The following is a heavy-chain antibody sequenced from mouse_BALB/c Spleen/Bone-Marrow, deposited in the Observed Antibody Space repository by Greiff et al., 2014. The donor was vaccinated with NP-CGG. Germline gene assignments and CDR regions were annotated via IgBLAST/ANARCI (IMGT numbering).Heavy chain of an antibody. J-gene: IGHJ3*01. CDR2: SSPKAKYYTT. Sequence: EVQLQESGGDLVKPGASLKLSCEASGYTFSDFYMNWVRQTPGKRLEWIAASSPKAKYYTTEYSVSVKGRFIVSRDTSQSVLYLQMNALRAEDSASYYFARDVGYGNDFVYWGQGTLVTVSA. CDR3: ARDVGYGNDFVY. CDR1: GYTFSDFY. V-gene: IGHV7-1*02. D-gene: IGHD2-10*02.